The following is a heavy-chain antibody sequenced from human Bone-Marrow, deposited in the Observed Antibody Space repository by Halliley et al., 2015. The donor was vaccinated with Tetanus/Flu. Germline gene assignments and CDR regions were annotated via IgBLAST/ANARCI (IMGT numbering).Heavy chain of an antibody. Sequence: QLVQSGAEVKKPGESLRISCKGSGYNFIDYWITWVRQMPGKGLEWMGRIDPSDSYTRYSPSFQGHVTISVDKSISPAYLLWSGLKASDTAMYYCAREGPSGTSWFGPWGQGTLVTVSS. CDR3: AREGPSGTSWFGP. V-gene: IGHV5-10-1*01. CDR1: GYNFIDYW. CDR2: IDPSDSYT. D-gene: IGHD1-26*01. J-gene: IGHJ5*02.